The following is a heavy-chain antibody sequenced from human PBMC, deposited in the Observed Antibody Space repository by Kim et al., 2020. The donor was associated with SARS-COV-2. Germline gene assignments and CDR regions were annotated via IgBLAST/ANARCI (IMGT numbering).Heavy chain of an antibody. D-gene: IGHD2-2*01. CDR2: INSDGSST. Sequence: GGSLRLSCAASGFTFSSYWMHWVRQAPGKGLVWVSRINSDGSSTSYADSVKGRFTISRDNAKNTLYLQMNSLRAEDTAVYYCARVGDIVVGEVHSYYGMDVWGQGTTVTVSS. V-gene: IGHV3-74*01. CDR3: ARVGDIVVGEVHSYYGMDV. CDR1: GFTFSSYW. J-gene: IGHJ6*02.